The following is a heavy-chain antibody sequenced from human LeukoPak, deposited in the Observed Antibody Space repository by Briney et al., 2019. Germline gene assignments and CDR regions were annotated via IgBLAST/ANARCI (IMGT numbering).Heavy chain of an antibody. V-gene: IGHV3-74*01. D-gene: IGHD6-19*01. CDR1: GFTFNNYW. Sequence: GGSLRLSCAASGFTFNNYWMHWVRQAPGKGLVWVSRISSDGSSTSYADSVKGRFTISRDNAKNTLYLQVNSLRAEDTAVYYCARALAVAGTGGHYWGQGTLVTVSP. CDR2: ISSDGSST. CDR3: ARALAVAGTGGHY. J-gene: IGHJ4*02.